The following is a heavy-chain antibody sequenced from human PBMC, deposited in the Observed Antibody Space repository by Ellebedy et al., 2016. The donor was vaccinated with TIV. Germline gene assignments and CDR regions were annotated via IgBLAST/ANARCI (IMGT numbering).Heavy chain of an antibody. V-gene: IGHV3-74*01. D-gene: IGHD1-26*01. Sequence: GESLKISCAVPGFTFSSYWMHWVRQAPGKGLVWVSRINSDGSITGYADSVKGRFTISRDNAKNILYLQMDSLRAEDTAVYSCAPNPLSGNYYTGDFDYWGQGTLVTVSS. J-gene: IGHJ4*02. CDR2: INSDGSIT. CDR1: GFTFSSYW. CDR3: APNPLSGNYYTGDFDY.